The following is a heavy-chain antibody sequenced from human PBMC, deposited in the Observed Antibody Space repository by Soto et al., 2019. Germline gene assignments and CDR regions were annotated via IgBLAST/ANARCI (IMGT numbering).Heavy chain of an antibody. CDR2: ISSSSSTI. J-gene: IGHJ6*02. D-gene: IGHD3-16*02. V-gene: IGHV3-48*02. CDR1: GFTFSSYS. CDR3: AREIMIMFGGVIAPAYGQDV. Sequence: VQLVESGGGLVQPGGSLRLSCAASGFTFSSYSMTSVRQAPGNGLEWVSYISSSSSTIYYADSVKGRFTISRDNAKNSLYLQMNSLRDEDTAVYNCAREIMIMFGGVIAPAYGQDVWGQGTTVTVSS.